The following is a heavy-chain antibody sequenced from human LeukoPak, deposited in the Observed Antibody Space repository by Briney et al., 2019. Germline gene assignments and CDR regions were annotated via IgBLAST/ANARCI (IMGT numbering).Heavy chain of an antibody. V-gene: IGHV3-13*01. CDR1: GFTFSSYD. CDR2: IGTAGDT. D-gene: IGHD5-18*01. Sequence: GRSLRLSCAASGFTFSSYDMHWVRQATGKGLEWVSAIGTAGDTYYQGAVKGRFPISRENATNSLYLQMNSLRAGDTAVYYCARSARRGAFDIWGQGTMVTVSS. J-gene: IGHJ3*02. CDR3: ARSARRGAFDI.